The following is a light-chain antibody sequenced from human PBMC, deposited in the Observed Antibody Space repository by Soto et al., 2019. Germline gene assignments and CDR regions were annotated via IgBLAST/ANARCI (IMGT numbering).Light chain of an antibody. J-gene: IGLJ3*02. CDR2: SDN. V-gene: IGLV1-44*01. CDR3: AAWDESPNVPV. CDR1: NSNIGRNT. Sequence: QSVLTQPPSASGTPGQRVTISCSGSNSNIGRNTVNWYQQFPGAAPNLLIHSDNQRPSGVPDRFSGSRSGTSASLAISGLQSEDEADYYCAAWDESPNVPVFGGGTKRTVL.